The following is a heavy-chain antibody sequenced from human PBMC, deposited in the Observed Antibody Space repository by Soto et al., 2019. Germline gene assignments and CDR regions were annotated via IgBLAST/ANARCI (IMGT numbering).Heavy chain of an antibody. CDR3: AKSNGDYRAYWYFDL. CDR2: ISGSGGSA. Sequence: EVQLLESGGGLVQPGGSLRLSCEASGVTFSSYAMSWVRQAPGKGLEWVSAISGSGGSAYYADSVKGRFTISRDNSKNTLYLQMNSLRAEDTVVYYCAKSNGDYRAYWYFDLWGRGTLVTVSS. V-gene: IGHV3-23*01. D-gene: IGHD4-17*01. CDR1: GVTFSSYA. J-gene: IGHJ2*01.